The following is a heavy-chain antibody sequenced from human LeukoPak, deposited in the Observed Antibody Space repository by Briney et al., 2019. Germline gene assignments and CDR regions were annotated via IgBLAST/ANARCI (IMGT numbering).Heavy chain of an antibody. CDR2: IKQDGSEK. J-gene: IGHJ3*02. V-gene: IGHV3-7*01. CDR3: ARVILSYDFWSGYSDAFDI. CDR1: GFTFSSYW. Sequence: GGSLRLSCAASGFTFSSYWMSWVRQAPGKGLEWVANIKQDGSEKYYVDSVKGRFTISRDNAKNSLYLQMNSQRAEDTAVYYCARVILSYDFWSGYSDAFDIWGQGTMVTVSS. D-gene: IGHD3-3*01.